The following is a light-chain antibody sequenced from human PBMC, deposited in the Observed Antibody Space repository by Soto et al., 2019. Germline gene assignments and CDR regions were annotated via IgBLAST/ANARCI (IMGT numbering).Light chain of an antibody. J-gene: IGKJ4*01. CDR3: QQYGSSLN. CDR1: QSVSSN. Sequence: IVMTHSPATLSVSPGERATLSCRASQSVSSNLAWYQQKPGQAPRLLIYGASSRATGIPDRFSGSGSGTDFTLTISRLEPEDFAVYYCQQYGSSLNFGGGTKVDIK. V-gene: IGKV3-20*01. CDR2: GAS.